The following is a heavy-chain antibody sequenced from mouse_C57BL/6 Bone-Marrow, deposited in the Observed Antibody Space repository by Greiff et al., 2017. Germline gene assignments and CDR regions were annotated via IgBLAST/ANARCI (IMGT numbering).Heavy chain of an antibody. J-gene: IGHJ3*01. Sequence: VQLQQSGPELVKPGASVKIPCKASGYTFTDYNMDWVKQSHGKSLEWIGDINPNNGGTIYNQKFKGKATLTVDKSSTTAYMELRSLTSEDTAVYYCARGHYYGSSSFAYWGQGTLVTVSA. V-gene: IGHV1-18*01. CDR2: INPNNGGT. CDR3: ARGHYYGSSSFAY. CDR1: GYTFTDYN. D-gene: IGHD1-1*01.